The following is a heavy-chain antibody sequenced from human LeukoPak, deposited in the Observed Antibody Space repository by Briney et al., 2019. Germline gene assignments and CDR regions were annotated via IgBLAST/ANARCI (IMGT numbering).Heavy chain of an antibody. Sequence: PSETPSLTCAVSADSFCSHYWTWIRQSPGKGLEWIGYISYIGNTNYNPSLKSRVTISIDTSKNQYSLKLRSVTAADTAVYYCARDLVTVTKGFDIWGQGTMVSVSS. J-gene: IGHJ3*02. D-gene: IGHD4-17*01. V-gene: IGHV4-59*11. CDR2: ISYIGNT. CDR1: ADSFCSHY. CDR3: ARDLVTVTKGFDI.